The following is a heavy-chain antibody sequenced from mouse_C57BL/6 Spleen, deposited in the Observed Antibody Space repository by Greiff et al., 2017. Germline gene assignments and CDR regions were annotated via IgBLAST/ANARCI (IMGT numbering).Heavy chain of an antibody. J-gene: IGHJ2*01. V-gene: IGHV1-82*01. D-gene: IGHD2-14*01. CDR1: GYAFSSSW. CDR3: ARTRGDSGGYDCDY. CDR2: IYPGDGDT. Sequence: VQLQQSGPELVKPGASVKISCKASGYAFSSSWMNWVKQRPGKGLEWIGRIYPGDGDTNYNGKFKGKATLTADKSSSTAYMQLSSLTSEDSAVYFCARTRGDSGGYDCDYWGQGTTLTVSS.